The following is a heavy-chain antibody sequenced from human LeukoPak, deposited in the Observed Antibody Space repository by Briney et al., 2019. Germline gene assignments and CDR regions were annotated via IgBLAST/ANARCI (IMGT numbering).Heavy chain of an antibody. V-gene: IGHV3-21*01. J-gene: IGHJ4*02. CDR1: GFTFSSYS. Sequence: GGSLRLSCAASGFTFSSYSMNWVRQAPGKGLEWVSSISSSSSYIYYADSVKGRFTISRDNAKNSLYLQMNSLRAGDTAVYYCARVSSGYDQTTDFDHWGQGTLVTVSS. CDR2: ISSSSSYI. CDR3: ARVSSGYDQTTDFDH. D-gene: IGHD5-12*01.